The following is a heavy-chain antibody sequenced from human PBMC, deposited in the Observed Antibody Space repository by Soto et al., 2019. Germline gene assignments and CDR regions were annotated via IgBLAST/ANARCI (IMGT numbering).Heavy chain of an antibody. Sequence: SETLSLTCTVSGGSISSGGYYWSWIRQHPGKGLEWIGYIYYSGSTYYNPSLKSRVTISVDTSKNQFSLKLSSVTAADTAVYYCARVGVVPAAIQRAAFDIWGQGTMGTVSS. CDR1: GGSISSGGYY. J-gene: IGHJ3*02. CDR2: IYYSGST. V-gene: IGHV4-31*03. CDR3: ARVGVVPAAIQRAAFDI. D-gene: IGHD2-2*02.